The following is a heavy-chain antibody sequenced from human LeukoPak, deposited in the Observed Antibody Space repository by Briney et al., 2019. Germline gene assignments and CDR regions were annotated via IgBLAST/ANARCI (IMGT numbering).Heavy chain of an antibody. D-gene: IGHD2-2*01. CDR1: GYTFTNYD. V-gene: IGHV1-8*03. Sequence: GASVRVSCKASGYTFTNYDINWVRLATGQGLEWMGWLNPNNGKTGYAQKFQGRVTITRDTSISTAYMELSSPRSEDTAVYYCARRARDCSRTSCFNYYYYTDVWGKGTTVTVSS. CDR3: ARRARDCSRTSCFNYYYYTDV. J-gene: IGHJ6*03. CDR2: LNPNNGKT.